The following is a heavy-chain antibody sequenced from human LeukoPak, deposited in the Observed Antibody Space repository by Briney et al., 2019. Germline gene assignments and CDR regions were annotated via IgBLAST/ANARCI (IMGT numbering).Heavy chain of an antibody. CDR1: GYSFTNYW. D-gene: IGHD3-10*01. V-gene: IGHV5-51*01. CDR2: IYPGDSDT. Sequence: GESLKISCKGSGYSFTNYWIGWVRQMPGKGLEWMGIIYPGDSDTRYSPSFQGQVTISADKSISTAYLQWSSLKASDTAMYYCARTMVRGVITTGFGYWGQGTLVTVSS. CDR3: ARTMVRGVITTGFGY. J-gene: IGHJ4*02.